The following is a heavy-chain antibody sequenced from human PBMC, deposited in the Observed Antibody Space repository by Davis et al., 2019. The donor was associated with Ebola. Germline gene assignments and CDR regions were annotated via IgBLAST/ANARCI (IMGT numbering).Heavy chain of an antibody. CDR1: GGTFSSYA. D-gene: IGHD1-1*01. CDR2: ISAYNGNT. Sequence: AASVKVSCKASGGTFSSYAISWVRQAPGQGLEWMGWISAYNGNTNYAQKLQGRVTMTTDTSTSTAYMELRSLRSDDTAVYYCARGDRDWNVFRIWGQGTMVTVSS. J-gene: IGHJ3*02. CDR3: ARGDRDWNVFRI. V-gene: IGHV1-18*01.